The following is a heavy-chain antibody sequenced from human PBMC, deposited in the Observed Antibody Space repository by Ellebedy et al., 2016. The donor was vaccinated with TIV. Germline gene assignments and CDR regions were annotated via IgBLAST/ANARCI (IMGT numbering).Heavy chain of an antibody. V-gene: IGHV3-9*01. CDR3: VKDGVIAPE. J-gene: IGHJ4*02. Sequence: GGSLRLXXAASGFIFEDYGMHWVRQVPGKGLEWVSIINWNGDSIEYADSVKGRFTISRDNARNSLYLQMNSLRTEDTAFYYCVKDGVIAPEWGQGTLVTVSS. CDR1: GFIFEDYG. D-gene: IGHD2-21*01. CDR2: INWNGDSI.